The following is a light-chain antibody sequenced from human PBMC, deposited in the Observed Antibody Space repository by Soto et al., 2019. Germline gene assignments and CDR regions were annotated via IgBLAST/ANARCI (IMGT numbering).Light chain of an antibody. CDR1: TGAVTSGHY. V-gene: IGLV7-46*01. J-gene: IGLJ2*01. CDR3: LLSYSGARLVV. CDR2: DTS. Sequence: QGVVTQEPSLTVSPGGTVTLTCGSSTGAVTSGHYPYWFQQKPGQAPRTLIYDTSNKHSWTPARFSGSLLGGKAALTLSGAQPEDEAEYYCLLSYSGARLVVFGGGTKVTVL.